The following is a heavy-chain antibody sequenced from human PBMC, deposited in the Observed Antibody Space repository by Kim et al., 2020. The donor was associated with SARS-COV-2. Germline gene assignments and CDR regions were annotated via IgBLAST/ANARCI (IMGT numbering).Heavy chain of an antibody. J-gene: IGHJ4*02. D-gene: IGHD2-8*01. CDR2: IIPILGIA. Sequence: SVKVSCKASGGTFSSYAISWVRQAPGQGLEWMGRIIPILGIANYAQKFQGRVTITADKSTSTAYMELSSLSSEDTAVYYCAREGYCTNGVCYTGGENWGQGTLVTVSS. V-gene: IGHV1-69*04. CDR3: AREGYCTNGVCYTGGEN. CDR1: GGTFSSYA.